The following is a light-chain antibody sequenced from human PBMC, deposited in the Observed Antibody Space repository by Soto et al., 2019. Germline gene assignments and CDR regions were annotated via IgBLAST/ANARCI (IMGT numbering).Light chain of an antibody. V-gene: IGLV2-14*01. CDR2: EVS. J-gene: IGLJ2*01. CDR3: SSYTSSSTLGV. CDR1: SSDAGGYNY. Sequence: QSVLTQPASVSGSPGQSITISCTGTSSDAGGYNYVSRYQQHPGKAPKLMIYEVSNRPSGVSNRFSGSKSGNTASLTISGLQAEDEADYYCSSYTSSSTLGVFGGGTKLTVL.